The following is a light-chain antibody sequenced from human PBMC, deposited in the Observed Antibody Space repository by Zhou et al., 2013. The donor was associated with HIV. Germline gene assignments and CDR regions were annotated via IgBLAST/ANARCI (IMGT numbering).Light chain of an antibody. J-gene: IGKJ2*01. CDR3: QQHDILPYT. CDR1: QSISSW. Sequence: DIQMTQSPSTLSASVGDRVTITCRASQSISSWLAWYQQKPGKAPKLLIYDVSSLETGVPSRFSGRGSGTEFTFTINSLQPEDVATYYCQQHDILPYTFGLGTKLEIK. V-gene: IGKV1-5*01. CDR2: DVS.